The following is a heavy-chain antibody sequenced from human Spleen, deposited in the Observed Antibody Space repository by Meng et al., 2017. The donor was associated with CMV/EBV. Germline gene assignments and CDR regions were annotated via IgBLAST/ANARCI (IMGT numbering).Heavy chain of an antibody. CDR1: GFTFSNAW. Sequence: LSLTCAASGFTFSNAWMNWVRQAPGKGLECVGRIKSKTNGETTDYAAPVKGRFTISRDDSKNTLYLQMNSLKTEDTAVYYCTTGPAAPYYWGQGTLVTVSS. J-gene: IGHJ4*02. CDR2: IKSKTNGETT. CDR3: TTGPAAPYY. D-gene: IGHD2-2*01. V-gene: IGHV3-15*01.